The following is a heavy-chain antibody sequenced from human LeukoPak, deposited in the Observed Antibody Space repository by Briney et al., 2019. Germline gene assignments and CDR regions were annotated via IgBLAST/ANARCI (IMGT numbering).Heavy chain of an antibody. Sequence: GGALRLSCAASGFTFRSYATHWVRQAPGKGLGWVAVILYDGSNKYYADSVKGRFTISRDNSKNTLYLQMNSLGAEDTAVYYCARGLLPVKPIAAAGTGYWGQGTLVTVSS. CDR2: ILYDGSNK. D-gene: IGHD6-13*01. CDR3: ARGLLPVKPIAAAGTGY. CDR1: GFTFRSYA. V-gene: IGHV3-30*04. J-gene: IGHJ4*02.